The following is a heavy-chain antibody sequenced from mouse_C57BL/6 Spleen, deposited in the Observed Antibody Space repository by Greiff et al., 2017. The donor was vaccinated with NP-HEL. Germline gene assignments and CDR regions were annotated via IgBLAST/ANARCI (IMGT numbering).Heavy chain of an antibody. D-gene: IGHD4-1*01. J-gene: IGHJ2*01. CDR3: ARLTGIDY. CDR1: GYSITSGYY. Sequence: EVKLQESGPGLVKPSQSLSLTCSVTGYSITSGYYWNWLRQFPGNKLEWMGYISYDGSNNYNPSLKNRISITRDTSKNQFFLKLNSVTTEDTASYYCARLTGIDYWGQGTTLTVSS. V-gene: IGHV3-6*01. CDR2: ISYDGSN.